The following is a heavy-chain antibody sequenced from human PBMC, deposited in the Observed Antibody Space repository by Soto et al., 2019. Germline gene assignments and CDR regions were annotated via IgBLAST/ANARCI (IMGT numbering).Heavy chain of an antibody. D-gene: IGHD4-17*01. CDR2: MNPNSGNT. Sequence: ASVKVSCKASGYTFTSYDINWVRQATGQGLEWMGWMNPNSGNTGYAQKFQGRVTMTRNTSISTAYMELSSLRSEDTAVYYCARGSATVTLYYYYYMDFRGKRTTVTVSS. CDR1: GYTFTSYD. V-gene: IGHV1-8*01. J-gene: IGHJ6*03. CDR3: ARGSATVTLYYYYYMDF.